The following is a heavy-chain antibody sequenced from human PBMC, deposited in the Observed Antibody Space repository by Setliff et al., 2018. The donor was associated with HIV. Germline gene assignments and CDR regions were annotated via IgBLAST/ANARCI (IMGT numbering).Heavy chain of an antibody. D-gene: IGHD3-9*01. J-gene: IGHJ6*03. Sequence: PGGSLRLSCAASGFTFSSYSMNWVRQAPGKGLEWVSYISSSSSTIYYADSVKGRFTISRDNAKNSLYLQMNSLRAEDTAVYYCARERRYFAPNYMDVWGKGTTVTVSS. CDR2: ISSSSSTI. CDR1: GFTFSSYS. V-gene: IGHV3-48*01. CDR3: ARERRYFAPNYMDV.